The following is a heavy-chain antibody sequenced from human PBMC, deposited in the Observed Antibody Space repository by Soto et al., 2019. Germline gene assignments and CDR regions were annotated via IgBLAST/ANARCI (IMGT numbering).Heavy chain of an antibody. V-gene: IGHV4-4*07. Sequence: SETLSLTCTVTGGTISGYYWTWIRQPAGGGLEWIGRIYSSGSTNYNPSLKSRVTISLDTSMNHFSLRLSSVTAADTAVYYCARGQRFSDWFDPWGQGTLVTVSS. J-gene: IGHJ5*02. CDR3: ARGQRFSDWFDP. CDR1: GGTISGYY. D-gene: IGHD3-3*01. CDR2: IYSSGST.